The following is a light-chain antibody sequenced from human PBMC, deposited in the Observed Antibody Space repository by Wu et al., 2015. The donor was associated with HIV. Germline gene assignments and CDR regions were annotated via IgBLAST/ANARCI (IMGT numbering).Light chain of an antibody. CDR1: QSVNSNY. J-gene: IGKJ1*01. V-gene: IGKV3-20*01. Sequence: EIVLTQSPGTLSLSPGDRATLSCRASQSVNSNYFAWYQQRPGQAPRLLIFGASSRATGIPDRFSGSGSGTDFTLTIDRLEPEDFVVYYCQQYGASPWTFGQGTKVEIK. CDR2: GAS. CDR3: QQYGASPWT.